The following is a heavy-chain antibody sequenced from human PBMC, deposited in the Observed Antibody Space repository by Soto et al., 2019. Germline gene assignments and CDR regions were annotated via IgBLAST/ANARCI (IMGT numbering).Heavy chain of an antibody. Sequence: ASETLSLTCTVSGGSITSGGYSWTWIRQSPGKGLEWIGYTYQSGSAYYNPSLKSRVTISVDRSKNQFSLNLTSVTAADTAVYYCARDYYGMDVWGQGTTVTVSS. CDR2: TYQSGSA. J-gene: IGHJ6*02. V-gene: IGHV4-30-2*06. CDR3: ARDYYGMDV. CDR1: GGSITSGGYS.